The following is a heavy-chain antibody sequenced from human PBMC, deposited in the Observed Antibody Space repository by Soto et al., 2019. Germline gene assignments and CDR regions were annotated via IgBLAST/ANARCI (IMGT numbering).Heavy chain of an antibody. Sequence: SETLSLTCTVSGGSISGSYWSWIRQTPGKVLEWVGYIHYSGSTNYNPSLKSRVTMSVDSAKNQFSLQLSSVTSEDTAVYYCASRTGNYWGQGTLVTVSS. CDR3: ASRTGNY. CDR1: GGSISGSY. V-gene: IGHV4-59*01. J-gene: IGHJ4*02. CDR2: IHYSGST. D-gene: IGHD1-1*01.